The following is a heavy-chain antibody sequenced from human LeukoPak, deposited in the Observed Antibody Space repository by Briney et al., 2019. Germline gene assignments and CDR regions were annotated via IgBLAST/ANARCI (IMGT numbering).Heavy chain of an antibody. CDR3: ARDPFGEYHWDY. V-gene: IGHV1-69*04. Sequence: SVKVSCKASGGTFSSYAISWVRQAPGQGLEWMGRIIPILGIANYAQKFQGRVTITADKSTSTAYMELSSLRSEDTAVYYCARDPFGEYHWDYWGQGTLVTVSS. CDR2: IIPILGIA. J-gene: IGHJ4*02. D-gene: IGHD3-10*01. CDR1: GGTFSSYA.